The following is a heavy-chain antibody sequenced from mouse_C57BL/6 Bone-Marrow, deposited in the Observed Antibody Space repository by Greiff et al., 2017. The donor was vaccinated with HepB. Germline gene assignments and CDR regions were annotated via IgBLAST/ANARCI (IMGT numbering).Heavy chain of an antibody. J-gene: IGHJ2*01. CDR2: INPYNGGT. CDR1: GYTFTDYY. CDR3: ENYGLWV. Sequence: VQLKESGPVLVKPGASVKMSCKASGYTFTDYYMNWVKQSHGKSLVWIGVINPYNGGTSYNQKFKGKATLTVDKSSSTAYMELNSLTSEDSAVYYCENYGLWVWGQGTTLTVSS. V-gene: IGHV1-19*01. D-gene: IGHD1-2*01.